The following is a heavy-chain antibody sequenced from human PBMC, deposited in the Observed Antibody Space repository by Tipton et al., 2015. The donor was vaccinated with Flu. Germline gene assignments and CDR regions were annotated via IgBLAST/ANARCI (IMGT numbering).Heavy chain of an antibody. CDR2: IYSGGST. CDR1: GFSVSSNY. D-gene: IGHD4-17*01. V-gene: IGHV3-53*01. J-gene: IGHJ4*02. Sequence: QLVQSGGGLIQPGGSLRLSCAASGFSVSSNYMSWVRQAPGKGLEWVSVIYSGGSTYYADSVKGRFTISRDNSKLYLQMNSLRAEGTAVYYCASRRGGDYPYFDYWGQGTLVTVSS. CDR3: ASRRGGDYPYFDY.